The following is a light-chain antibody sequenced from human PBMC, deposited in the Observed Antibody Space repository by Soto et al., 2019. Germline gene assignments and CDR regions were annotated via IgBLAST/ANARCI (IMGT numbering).Light chain of an antibody. CDR3: LQSTHFPCT. J-gene: IGKJ1*01. CDR2: KVS. Sequence: VLTQTALSSPVTLGQSASISCRSSHGLVHSSGNTYLSWLHQRPGQPPRLLFFKVSERFAGAPDLFSARGAGTHFTLTISSVEAGDVGVYYCLQSTHFPCTFGQGTKVEV. V-gene: IGKV2-24*01. CDR1: HGLVHSSGNTY.